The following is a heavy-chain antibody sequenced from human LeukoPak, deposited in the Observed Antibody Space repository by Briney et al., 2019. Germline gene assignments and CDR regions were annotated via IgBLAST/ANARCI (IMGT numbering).Heavy chain of an antibody. CDR1: GFTVSSNY. CDR2: IYSGGST. J-gene: IGHJ4*02. D-gene: IGHD4-17*01. Sequence: GGSLRLSCAASGFTVSSNYMSWVRQAPGKGLEWVSVIYSGGSTYYSDSAKGRFTISRDNAKNSLYLEMNSLRSDDTAIYYCARDRDYGTFDYWGQGTLVTVSS. CDR3: ARDRDYGTFDY. V-gene: IGHV3-66*01.